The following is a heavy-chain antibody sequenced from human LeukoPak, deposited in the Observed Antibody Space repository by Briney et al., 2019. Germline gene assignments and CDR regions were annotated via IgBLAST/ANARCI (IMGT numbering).Heavy chain of an antibody. CDR3: AREKYCTNGVCYGPSGMDV. CDR1: GGSISSYY. CDR2: IYYTGST. Sequence: TSETLSLTCTVCGGSISSYYWSWIRQPPGKGLEWIGYIYYTGSTNYNPSLKSRVTISVDTSKNQFSLKLSSVTAADTAVYYCAREKYCTNGVCYGPSGMDVWGQGTTVTVSS. V-gene: IGHV4-59*01. D-gene: IGHD2-8*01. J-gene: IGHJ6*02.